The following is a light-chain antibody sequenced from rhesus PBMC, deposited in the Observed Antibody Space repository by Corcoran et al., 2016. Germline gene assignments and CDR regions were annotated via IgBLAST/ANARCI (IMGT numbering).Light chain of an antibody. J-gene: IGKJ1*01. CDR2: AVS. CDR1: QGINND. Sequence: GDKVILTCRASQGINNDLAWYQRKPGKAPELLIYAVSSLQSGVPSRFSGSGTGTAFTLTISGLQSEDFSTYYCQRYSTQPPTFDQGTKVEIK. V-gene: IGKV1-33*02. CDR3: QRYSTQPPT.